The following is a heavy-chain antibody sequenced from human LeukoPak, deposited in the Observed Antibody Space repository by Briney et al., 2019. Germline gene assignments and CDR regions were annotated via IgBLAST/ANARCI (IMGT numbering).Heavy chain of an antibody. D-gene: IGHD4-17*01. J-gene: IGHJ6*02. V-gene: IGHV1-2*02. CDR3: AREWHDYALSPMDV. CDR1: GYTFTGYY. Sequence: ASVKVSCKASGYTFTGYYMHWVRQAPGQGLEWMGWINPNSGGTNYAQKFQGRVTMTRDTSISTAYTELSRLRSDDTAVYYCAREWHDYALSPMDVWGQGTTVTVSS. CDR2: INPNSGGT.